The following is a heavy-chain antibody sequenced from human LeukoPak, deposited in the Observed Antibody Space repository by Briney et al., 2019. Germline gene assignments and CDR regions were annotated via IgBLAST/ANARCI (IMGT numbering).Heavy chain of an antibody. D-gene: IGHD2-2*01. CDR2: ISGSGGST. V-gene: IGHV3-23*01. J-gene: IGHJ4*02. CDR3: AKGWGYCSSTSCSDY. Sequence: GGSLRLSCAASGITFSSYAMSWVRQAPGKGLEWVSAISGSGGSTYYADSVKGRFTISRDNSKNTLYLQMNSLRAEDTAVYYCAKGWGYCSSTSCSDYWGQGTLVTVSS. CDR1: GITFSSYA.